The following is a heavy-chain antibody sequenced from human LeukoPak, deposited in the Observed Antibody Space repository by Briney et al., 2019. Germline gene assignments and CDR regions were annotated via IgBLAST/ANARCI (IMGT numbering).Heavy chain of an antibody. CDR2: IGQDGTTK. D-gene: IGHD3-3*01. CDR3: VKDGEWTFDV. V-gene: IGHV3-30*02. Sequence: GGSLRLSCAASGFSFSNSGMHWVRQAPGKGLEWVAFIGQDGTTKYYVDSVKGRFTIPGDNPKKMAYLQMNNLRAEDTAIYYCVKDGEWTFDVWGQGTMVTVSS. CDR1: GFSFSNSG. J-gene: IGHJ3*01.